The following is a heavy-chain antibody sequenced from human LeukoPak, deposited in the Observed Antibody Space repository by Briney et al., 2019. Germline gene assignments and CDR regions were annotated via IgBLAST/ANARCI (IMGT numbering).Heavy chain of an antibody. Sequence: PSETPSDSRAVYGGAFSGYFGSWIRQPPGKGLEWIGEINHSGSTNYNPSLKSRVTISVDTSKNQFSLKLSSVTAADTAVYYCARGTMTTVTYYFDYWG. CDR1: GGAFSGYF. V-gene: IGHV4-34*01. CDR3: ARGTMTTVTYYFDY. CDR2: INHSGST. J-gene: IGHJ4*01. D-gene: IGHD4-17*01.